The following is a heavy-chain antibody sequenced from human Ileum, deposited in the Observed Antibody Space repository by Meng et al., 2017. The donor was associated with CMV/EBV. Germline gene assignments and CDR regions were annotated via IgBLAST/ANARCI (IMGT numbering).Heavy chain of an antibody. CDR1: GDSISNNLW. CDR2: ISHSGST. D-gene: IGHD2-8*02. V-gene: IGHV4-4*01. Sequence: TCAVSGDSISNNLWWSWLRQPPGKGLEWIGEISHSGSTKFNPSLQSRVTISLDKTNNHFSLRLTSVTAADTGVYFCARSPGFWSLDFWGRGTLVTVSS. CDR3: ARSPGFWSLDF. J-gene: IGHJ4*02.